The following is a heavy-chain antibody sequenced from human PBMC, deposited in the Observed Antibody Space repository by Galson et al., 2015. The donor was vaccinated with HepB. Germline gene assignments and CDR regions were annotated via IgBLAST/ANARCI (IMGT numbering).Heavy chain of an antibody. V-gene: IGHV3-23*01. D-gene: IGHD3-22*01. CDR2: ISGSGGST. CDR1: GFTFSSYA. CDR3: ARDYYDSSGYYDPYYYYGMDV. J-gene: IGHJ6*02. Sequence: SLRLSCAASGFTFSSYAMSWVRQAPGKGLEWVSAISGSGGSTYYADSVKGRFTISRDNAKNSLYLQMNSLRAEDTAVYYCARDYYDSSGYYDPYYYYGMDVWGQGTTVTVSS.